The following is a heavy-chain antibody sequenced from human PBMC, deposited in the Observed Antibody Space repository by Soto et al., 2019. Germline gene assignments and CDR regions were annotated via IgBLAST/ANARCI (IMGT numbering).Heavy chain of an antibody. D-gene: IGHD1-26*01. CDR2: ISTDGSVT. CDR3: ARLVSAAANDY. CDR1: GLTFSSYW. V-gene: IGHV3-74*01. J-gene: IGHJ4*02. Sequence: GGSLRLSCAASGLTFSSYWMHWVRQAPGKGLVWVSRISTDGSVTTYADSVKGRFTISRDNAKNTLYLQMNSLRAEDTAVYYCARLVSAAANDYWGQGALVTVS.